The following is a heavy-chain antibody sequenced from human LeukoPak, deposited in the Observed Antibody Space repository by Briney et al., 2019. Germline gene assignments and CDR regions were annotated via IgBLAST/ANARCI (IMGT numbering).Heavy chain of an antibody. CDR1: GVSISSDY. Sequence: SETLSLTCTVSGVSISSDYWSWIRQPPAKGLEWIGYIYYIGSTNYNPSLKSRITISVDTSKSHFSLKLSSVTAADTAVYYCARVVGATGSSDYWGQGTLVTVSS. CDR3: ARVVGATGSSDY. CDR2: IYYIGST. V-gene: IGHV4-59*01. J-gene: IGHJ4*02. D-gene: IGHD1-26*01.